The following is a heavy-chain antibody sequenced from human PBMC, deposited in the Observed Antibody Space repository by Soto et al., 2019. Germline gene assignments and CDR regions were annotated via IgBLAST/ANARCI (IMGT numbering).Heavy chain of an antibody. D-gene: IGHD3-3*01. CDR3: AREGILGLFDAYDL. J-gene: IGHJ3*01. CDR2: ISTHNGNT. Sequence: ASVKVSCKASVFTSSGISWVRQAPGQRLEWMGWISTHNGNTIYAQRFQGRVIMTMDTSTTTVYMELRSLRPDDTAVYLCAREGILGLFDAYDLWGQGTMVTVSS. V-gene: IGHV1-18*04. CDR1: VFTSSG.